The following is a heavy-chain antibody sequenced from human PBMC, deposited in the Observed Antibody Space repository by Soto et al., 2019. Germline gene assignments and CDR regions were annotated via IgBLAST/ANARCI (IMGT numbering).Heavy chain of an antibody. Sequence: SETLSLTCTVSGGSISSYYWSWIRQPPGKGLEWIGYIYYSGSTNYNPSLKSRVTISVDTSKNQFSLKLSSVTAADTAVYYCAARDIVVVPAAISQCGDAFAICGQGTMVTVSS. CDR2: IYYSGST. CDR3: AARDIVVVPAAISQCGDAFAI. D-gene: IGHD2-2*02. J-gene: IGHJ3*02. CDR1: GGSISSYY. V-gene: IGHV4-59*01.